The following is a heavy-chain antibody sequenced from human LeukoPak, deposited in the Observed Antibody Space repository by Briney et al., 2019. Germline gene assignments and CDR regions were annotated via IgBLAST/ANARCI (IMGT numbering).Heavy chain of an antibody. CDR3: ARVRDGGDSRDAFDI. CDR2: IIPIFGTA. CDR1: GGTFSSYA. J-gene: IGHJ3*02. D-gene: IGHD2-21*01. V-gene: IGHV1-69*05. Sequence: SVKVSCKASGGTFSSYAISWVRQAPGQGLEWMGGIIPIFGTANYAQKFQGRVTIITDESTSTAYMELSSLRSEDTAVYYCARVRDGGDSRDAFDIWGQGTMVTVSS.